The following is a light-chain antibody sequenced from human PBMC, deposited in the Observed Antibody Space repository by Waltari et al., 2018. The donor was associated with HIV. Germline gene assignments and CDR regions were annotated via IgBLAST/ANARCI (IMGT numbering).Light chain of an antibody. Sequence: DVGGYNFVSWYQQHPGKAPKLMIYEGSKRPSGVSNRFSGSKSGNTASLTISGLQAEDEADYYCCSYTSSNTYVFGTGTEVSVL. V-gene: IGLV2-23*01. CDR3: CSYTSSNTYV. CDR2: EGS. CDR1: DVGGYNF. J-gene: IGLJ1*01.